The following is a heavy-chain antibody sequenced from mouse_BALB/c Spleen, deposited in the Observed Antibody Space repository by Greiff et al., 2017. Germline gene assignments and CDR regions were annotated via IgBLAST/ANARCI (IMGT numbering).Heavy chain of an antibody. CDR1: GFTFSDFY. CDR3: ARDDGLGPPFAY. Sequence: EVHVVESGGGLVKPGGSLRISCATSGFTFSDFYMQWVRQPPGKRLEWIAVSRNKANDYTTEYSASVKGRFIVSRDTSQSILYLQMNALRAEDTAIYYCARDDGLGPPFAYWGQGTLVNVSA. CDR2: SRNKANDYTT. D-gene: IGHD4-1*01. V-gene: IGHV7-1*02. J-gene: IGHJ3*01.